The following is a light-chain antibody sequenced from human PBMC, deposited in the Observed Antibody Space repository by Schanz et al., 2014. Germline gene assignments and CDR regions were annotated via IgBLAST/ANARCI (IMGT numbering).Light chain of an antibody. Sequence: DIVMTQSPLSLPVTPGEPASISCRSSHSLLHSNGYNYLDWYLQKPGQSPQLLIYLGSNRASGVPDRFSGSGSGTDFTLKITRVEAEDVGVYYCMQPLQTPKTFGQGTKLEIK. CDR3: MQPLQTPKT. V-gene: IGKV2-28*01. CDR1: HSLLHSNGYNY. J-gene: IGKJ2*01. CDR2: LGS.